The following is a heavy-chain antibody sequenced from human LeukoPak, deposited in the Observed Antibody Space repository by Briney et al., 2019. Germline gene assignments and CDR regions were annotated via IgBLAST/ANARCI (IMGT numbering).Heavy chain of an antibody. CDR3: AHAYYDSSGYHPRGYYFDY. D-gene: IGHD3-22*01. V-gene: IGHV2-5*01. J-gene: IGHJ4*02. CDR1: GFSLSTSGVG. Sequence: SGPTLVKPTQTLTLTCTFSGFSLSTSGVGVGWIRQPPGKALEWLALIYWNDDKRYSPSLKSRLTITKDTSKNQVVLTMTNMDPVDTATYYCAHAYYDSSGYHPRGYYFDYWGQGTLVTVSS. CDR2: IYWNDDK.